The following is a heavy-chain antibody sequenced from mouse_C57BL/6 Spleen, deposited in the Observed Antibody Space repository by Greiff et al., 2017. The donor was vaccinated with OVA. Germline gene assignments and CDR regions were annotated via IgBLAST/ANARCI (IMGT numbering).Heavy chain of an antibody. CDR1: GYTFTDYE. V-gene: IGHV1-15*01. Sequence: LQESGAELVRPGASVTLSCKASGYTFTDYEMHWVKQTPVHGLEWIGAIDPETGGTAYNQKFKGKAILTADKSSSTAYMELRSLTSEDSAVYYCTQFLITTVDWYFDVWGTGTTVTVSS. D-gene: IGHD1-1*01. CDR2: IDPETGGT. J-gene: IGHJ1*03. CDR3: TQFLITTVDWYFDV.